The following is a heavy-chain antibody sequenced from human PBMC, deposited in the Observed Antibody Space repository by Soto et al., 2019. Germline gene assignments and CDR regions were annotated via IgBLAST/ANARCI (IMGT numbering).Heavy chain of an antibody. CDR2: ISVYNGNT. V-gene: IGHV1-18*01. CDR3: ARVQVSLRGYSGYGGDY. J-gene: IGHJ4*02. D-gene: IGHD5-12*01. CDR1: GYTFTSYG. Sequence: QVQLVQSGAEVKKPGASVKVSCKASGYTFTSYGISWVRQAPGQGLEWMGWISVYNGNTNYAQKFQDRVTMTTDTSTSTAYMELRSLRSDDTAVYYCARVQVSLRGYSGYGGDYWGQGTLVTVSS.